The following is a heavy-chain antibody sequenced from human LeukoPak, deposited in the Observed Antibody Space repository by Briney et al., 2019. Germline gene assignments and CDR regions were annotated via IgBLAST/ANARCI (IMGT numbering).Heavy chain of an antibody. Sequence: PGGSPRLSCAASGCTFSSYGMHWVRQAPGKGLEWVAVISYDGSNKYYADSVKGRFTISRDNSKNTLYLQMNSLRAEDTAVYYCAKDSPLGAFDIWGQGTMVTVSS. CDR2: ISYDGSNK. V-gene: IGHV3-30*18. CDR3: AKDSPLGAFDI. CDR1: GCTFSSYG. J-gene: IGHJ3*02.